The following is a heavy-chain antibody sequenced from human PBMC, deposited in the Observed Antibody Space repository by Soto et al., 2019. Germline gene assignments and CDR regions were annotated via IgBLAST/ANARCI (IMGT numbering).Heavy chain of an antibody. J-gene: IGHJ5*01. Sequence: QVQLQESGPGLVKPSQTLSLTCTVSGGSITRGGSYWSWIRQHPEKGLEWIGYVAYSGGTYYNPSLNSRVTFFVDMSKNLLSLRLSSVTAAVTAVYYFARAWLEYNWFDSWGQGTLVTVSS. CDR2: VAYSGGT. D-gene: IGHD5-12*01. V-gene: IGHV4-31*03. CDR1: GGSITRGGSY. CDR3: ARAWLEYNWFDS.